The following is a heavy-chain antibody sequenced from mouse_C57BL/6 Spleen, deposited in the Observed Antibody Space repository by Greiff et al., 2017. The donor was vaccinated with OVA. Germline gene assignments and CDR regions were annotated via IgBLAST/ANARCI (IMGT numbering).Heavy chain of an antibody. CDR2: IDPSDSYT. Sequence: QVQLQQPGAELVKPGASVKLSCKASGYTFTSYWMQWVKQRPGQGLEWIGEIDPSDSYTNYNQKFKGKATLTVDTSSSTAYMQLSSLTSEDSAVYYCARRLVITTVVATKEGFAYWGQGTLVTVSA. CDR1: GYTFTSYW. J-gene: IGHJ3*01. D-gene: IGHD1-1*01. CDR3: ARRLVITTVVATKEGFAY. V-gene: IGHV1-50*01.